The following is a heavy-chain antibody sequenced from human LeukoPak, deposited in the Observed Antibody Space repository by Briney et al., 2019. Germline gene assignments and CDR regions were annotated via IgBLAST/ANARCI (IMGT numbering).Heavy chain of an antibody. Sequence: GGSLRLSCAASGITFINHAMDWVRQAPGKGLEWVAVISYDGSDTYYADSAKGRFTISRDNSKNTLYLQMNSLRAEDTAVYYCARVPTGSYWYFDLWGRGTLVTVSS. V-gene: IGHV3-30-3*01. CDR1: GITFINHA. CDR2: ISYDGSDT. D-gene: IGHD3-9*01. J-gene: IGHJ2*01. CDR3: ARVPTGSYWYFDL.